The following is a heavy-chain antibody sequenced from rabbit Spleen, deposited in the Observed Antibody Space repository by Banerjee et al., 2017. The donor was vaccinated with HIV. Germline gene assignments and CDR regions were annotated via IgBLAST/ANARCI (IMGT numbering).Heavy chain of an antibody. D-gene: IGHD6-1*01. CDR2: IDAGNGDDT. J-gene: IGHJ4*01. V-gene: IGHV1S45*01. CDR3: AREGADVGGYGYPKLNL. Sequence: QEQLEESGGDLVKPEGSLTLTCTASGFSFSNKYWMSWVRQAPGKGLEWIACIDAGNGDDTYYASWAKGRFTISKTSSTMVTLQMPSLTAADTATYFCAREGADVGGYGYPKLNLWGPGTLVTVS. CDR1: GFSFSNKYW.